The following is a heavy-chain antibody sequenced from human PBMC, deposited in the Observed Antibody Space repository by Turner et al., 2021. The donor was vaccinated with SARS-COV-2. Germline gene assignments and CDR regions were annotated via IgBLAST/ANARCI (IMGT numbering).Heavy chain of an antibody. CDR2: IIPIFGTA. CDR3: ARYCSGGSCYSFGYYYYGMDV. CDR1: GGTLSSYS. J-gene: IGHJ6*02. V-gene: IGHV1-69*01. D-gene: IGHD2-15*01. Sequence: QVQLVQSGAEVKKPGSSVKVSCKASGGTLSSYSISWVRQAPGQGLEWMGGIIPIFGTANYAQKFQGRVTITADESTSTAYMELSSLRSEDKAVYYCARYCSGGSCYSFGYYYYGMDVWGQGTTVTVSS.